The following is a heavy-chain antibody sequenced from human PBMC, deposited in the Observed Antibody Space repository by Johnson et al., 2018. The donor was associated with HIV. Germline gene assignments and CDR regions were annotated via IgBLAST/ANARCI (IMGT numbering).Heavy chain of an antibody. Sequence: VQLVESGGGLVQPGGSLRLSCAASGFTFSSYWMSWVRQAPGKGLEWVANIKQDGSEKYYADSVKSRFTISRDNSKNTQNLQMNSLRAEDTAVYYCAKYQTPHLAAAGDDAFDIWGQGTMVTVSS. J-gene: IGHJ3*02. CDR3: AKYQTPHLAAAGDDAFDI. CDR2: IKQDGSEK. D-gene: IGHD6-13*01. CDR1: GFTFSSYW. V-gene: IGHV3-7*02.